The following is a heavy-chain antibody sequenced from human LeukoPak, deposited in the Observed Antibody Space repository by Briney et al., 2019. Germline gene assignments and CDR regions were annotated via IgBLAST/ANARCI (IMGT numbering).Heavy chain of an antibody. CDR2: IKEDGDEK. CDR3: AGYGKSKLDY. J-gene: IGHJ4*02. Sequence: GGSLRLSCAASGFSFGIYWMSWVRQAPGKGPEWVANIKEDGDEKYYVDSVKGRFSISRDNAKSSLYLQMNSLRVEDTAVYYCAGYGKSKLDYWGQGTLVTVSS. V-gene: IGHV3-7*03. CDR1: GFSFGIYW. D-gene: IGHD1-1*01.